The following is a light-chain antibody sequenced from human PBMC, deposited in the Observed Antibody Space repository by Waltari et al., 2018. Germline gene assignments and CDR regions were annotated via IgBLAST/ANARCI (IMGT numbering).Light chain of an antibody. Sequence: SYVLTQTPSVSAAPGETVRLSWGGIDIGGKRVHWYQQKAGRAPKMVISYDSDRPSGIPERFSGSNSGNTAILTISRVEAGDEADYYCQVWDRGGFFGGGTKVTVL. CDR3: QVWDRGGF. V-gene: IGLV3-21*04. J-gene: IGLJ2*01. CDR1: DIGGKR. CDR2: YDS.